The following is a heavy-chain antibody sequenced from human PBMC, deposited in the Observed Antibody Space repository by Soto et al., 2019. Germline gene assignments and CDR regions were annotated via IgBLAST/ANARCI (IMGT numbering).Heavy chain of an antibody. CDR1: GFTSSRHA. V-gene: IGHV3-23*01. J-gene: IGHJ4*02. CDR2: ISSSGANT. CDR3: AIQELRYFDWFPTDFDY. Sequence: HPGGSLSLSCVTSGFTSSRHAMKWVRQAPAKGLEWVSTISSSGANTYFADSVKGRFTISRDNSKNTLYLQMNSLRAEDTAVYYCAIQELRYFDWFPTDFDYWGQGTLVTVSS. D-gene: IGHD3-9*01.